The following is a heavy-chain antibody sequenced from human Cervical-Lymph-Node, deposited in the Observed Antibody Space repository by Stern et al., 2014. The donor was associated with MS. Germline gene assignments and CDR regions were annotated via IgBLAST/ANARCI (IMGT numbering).Heavy chain of an antibody. J-gene: IGHJ6*02. D-gene: IGHD3-10*01. Sequence: QVQLQESGPGLVKPSQTLSLTCTVSGGSISSGDYYWSWIRQPPGKGLEWIGYIYYSGSTYYNPSLKSRVTISVDTSKNQFSLKLSSVTAADTAVYYCARDQWFGESYYYYGMDVWGQGTTVTVSS. CDR1: GGSISSGDYY. V-gene: IGHV4-30-4*01. CDR2: IYYSGST. CDR3: ARDQWFGESYYYYGMDV.